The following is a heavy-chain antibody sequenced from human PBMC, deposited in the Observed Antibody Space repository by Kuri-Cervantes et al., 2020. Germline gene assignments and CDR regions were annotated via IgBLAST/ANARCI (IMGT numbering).Heavy chain of an antibody. CDR1: GGSFSGYY. CDR3: AREDIMSSAPTN. CDR2: INHSGST. J-gene: IGHJ4*02. Sequence: SETLSLTCAVYGGSFSGYYWSWIRQPPGKGLEWIGEINHSGSTNYNPSLESRVTISVDTSKNQFSLKLSSVTAADTAVYYCAREDIMSSAPTNWGQGTLVTVSS. D-gene: IGHD2-15*01. V-gene: IGHV4-34*01.